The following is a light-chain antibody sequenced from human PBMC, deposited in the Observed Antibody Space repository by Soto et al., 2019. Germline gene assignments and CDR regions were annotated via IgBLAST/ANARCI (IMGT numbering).Light chain of an antibody. CDR3: PHYGAYTGT. Sequence: DIQMTQSPSTLSASVGDRVTITCRASQSITNWLAWYQHKAGKAPNLLIYQASTLESGVPSRFSGSGSGTDFPLTISSLQPDDFTTYYCPHYGAYTGTFGQGTKVEIK. CDR2: QAS. CDR1: QSITNW. J-gene: IGKJ1*01. V-gene: IGKV1-5*03.